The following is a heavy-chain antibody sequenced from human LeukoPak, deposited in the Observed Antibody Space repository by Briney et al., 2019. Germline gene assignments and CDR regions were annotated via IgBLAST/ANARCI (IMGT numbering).Heavy chain of an antibody. CDR2: IRSKANSYAT. Sequence: TGGSLRLSWAASGLTLGGSAMHWVRQASGKGLEWVGRIRSKANSYATAYAASVKGRFTISRDDSRNTAYLQMNSLKTEDTAVYYCTRLTFGGVIVNYFDYWGQGTLVTVSS. CDR1: GLTLGGSA. D-gene: IGHD3-16*02. V-gene: IGHV3-73*01. J-gene: IGHJ4*02. CDR3: TRLTFGGVIVNYFDY.